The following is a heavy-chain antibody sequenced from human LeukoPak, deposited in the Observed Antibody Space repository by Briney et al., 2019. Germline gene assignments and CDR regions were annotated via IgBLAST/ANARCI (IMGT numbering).Heavy chain of an antibody. CDR1: GSTFTRYG. CDR2: ISAYKGNT. Sequence: ASLRVSCTPSGSTFTRYGISWVREAPGQRLGGMGGISAYKGNTNHEQKLQARVNMTTATSTSTAYMELRSLRSDDTAVYYCARDSGRTYGAEFDYWGQGTLVTVSS. CDR3: ARDSGRTYGAEFDY. V-gene: IGHV1-18*01. J-gene: IGHJ4*02. D-gene: IGHD1-26*01.